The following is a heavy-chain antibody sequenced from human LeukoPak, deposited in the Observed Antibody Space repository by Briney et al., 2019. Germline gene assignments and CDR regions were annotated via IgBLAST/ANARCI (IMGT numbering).Heavy chain of an antibody. J-gene: IGHJ3*02. Sequence: PSQTLSPTCTVSGGSISSGSYYWSWIRQPAGKGLEWIVRIYTSGSTNYNPSLKSRVTISVDTSKNQFSLKLSSVTAADTAVYYCARDSSGWKSNGAFDIWGRGTMVTVSS. CDR3: ARDSSGWKSNGAFDI. CDR2: IYTSGST. CDR1: GGSISSGSYY. D-gene: IGHD6-19*01. V-gene: IGHV4-61*02.